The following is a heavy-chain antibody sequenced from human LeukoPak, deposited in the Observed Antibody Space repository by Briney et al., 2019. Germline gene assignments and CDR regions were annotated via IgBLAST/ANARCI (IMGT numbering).Heavy chain of an antibody. CDR2: IYYSGST. D-gene: IGHD3-16*01. Sequence: SETLSLTCTVSGGSISSYYWSWIRQPPGKGLEWIGYIYYSGSTNYNPSLKSRVTISVDTSKNQFSLKLSSVTAADTAVYYCARDGPIGAGYYYYYMDVWGKGTTVTVSS. V-gene: IGHV4-59*01. CDR3: ARDGPIGAGYYYYYMDV. CDR1: GGSISSYY. J-gene: IGHJ6*03.